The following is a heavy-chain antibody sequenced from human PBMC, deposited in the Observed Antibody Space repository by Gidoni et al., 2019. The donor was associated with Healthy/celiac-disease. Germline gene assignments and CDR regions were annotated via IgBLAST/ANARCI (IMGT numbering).Heavy chain of an antibody. Sequence: EVQLVQSGSVVKKPGASLKIAWKGSGYSFTIYWTGWVRQTPGKGLEWMGIIYPGDSDTRYSPSFQGQVTISADKSISTAYLQWSSLKASDTAMYYCARLSQYYDSSGSNSYNWFDPWGQGTLVTVSS. J-gene: IGHJ5*02. CDR3: ARLSQYYDSSGSNSYNWFDP. V-gene: IGHV5-51*01. CDR2: IYPGDSDT. D-gene: IGHD3-22*01. CDR1: GYSFTIYW.